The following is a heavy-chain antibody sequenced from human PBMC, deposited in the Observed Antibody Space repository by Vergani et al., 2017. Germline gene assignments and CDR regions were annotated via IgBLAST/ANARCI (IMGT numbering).Heavy chain of an antibody. CDR3: VKDAGSYENFFDS. D-gene: IGHD1-26*01. CDR2: LTGGGGIT. CDR1: GFTFSTYA. Sequence: EVQLLESGGSLKQPGGSVRLSCAASGFTFSTYAMHWVRQAQGKGLEWVSALTGGGGITYYADSFKGRFIISRDNSRDTLYLQMNSLMPEDTATYYCVKDAGSYENFFDSWGQGTLVTVSS. V-gene: IGHV3-23*01. J-gene: IGHJ4*02.